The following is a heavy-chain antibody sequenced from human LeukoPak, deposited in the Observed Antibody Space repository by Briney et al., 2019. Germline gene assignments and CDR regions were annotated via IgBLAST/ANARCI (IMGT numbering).Heavy chain of an antibody. CDR1: GFTFSSYA. CDR2: ISGSGGST. CDR3: ARDNFFRLTDY. D-gene: IGHD2/OR15-2a*01. J-gene: IGHJ4*02. Sequence: GGSLRLSCAASGFTFSSYAMSWVRQAPGKGQEWVSAISGSGGSTYYADSVKGRFTVSRDNSKNTLYLQMNSLRAEDTAVYYCARDNFFRLTDYWGQGTLVTVSS. V-gene: IGHV3-23*01.